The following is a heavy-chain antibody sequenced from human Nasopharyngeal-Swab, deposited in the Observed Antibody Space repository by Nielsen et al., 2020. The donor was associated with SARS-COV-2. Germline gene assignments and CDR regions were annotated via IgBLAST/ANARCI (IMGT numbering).Heavy chain of an antibody. V-gene: IGHV3-15*01. CDR3: TTDVDSSSWHYYYYGMDV. CDR2: IKSKTDGGTT. D-gene: IGHD6-13*01. Sequence: VRQAPEKGLEWVGRIKSKTDGGTTDYAAPVKGRFTISRDDSKNTLYLQMNSLKTEDTAVYYCTTDVDSSSWHYYYYGMDVWGQGTTVTVSS. J-gene: IGHJ6*02.